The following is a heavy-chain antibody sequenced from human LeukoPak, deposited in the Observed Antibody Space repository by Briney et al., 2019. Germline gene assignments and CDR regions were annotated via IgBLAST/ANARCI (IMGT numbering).Heavy chain of an antibody. V-gene: IGHV3-7*03. J-gene: IGHJ4*02. D-gene: IGHD3-22*01. CDR2: IKQDGSEK. Sequence: GGSLRLSCAASGFTFSSYWMSWVRQAPGKGLEWVANIKQDGSEKYYVDSVKGRFTISRDNAKNSLYLQMNSLRAEDTAVYYCATYCYESSGYYYGHWGQGTLVTVSS. CDR3: ATYCYESSGYYYGH. CDR1: GFTFSSYW.